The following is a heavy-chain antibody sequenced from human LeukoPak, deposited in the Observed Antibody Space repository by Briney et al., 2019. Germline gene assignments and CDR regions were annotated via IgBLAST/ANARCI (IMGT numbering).Heavy chain of an antibody. CDR3: ASLGSYDYFDY. Sequence: PSETLSLTCAVYGGSFSGYYWSWIRQTPGKGLEWIGEINHSESTNYNPSLKSRVTISVDTSKNQFSLKLSSVTAADTAVYYCASLGSYDYFDYWGQGTLVTVSS. CDR1: GGSFSGYY. D-gene: IGHD1-26*01. CDR2: INHSEST. J-gene: IGHJ4*02. V-gene: IGHV4-34*01.